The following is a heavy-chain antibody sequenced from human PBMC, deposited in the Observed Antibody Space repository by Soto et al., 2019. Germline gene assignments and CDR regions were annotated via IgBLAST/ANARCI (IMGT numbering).Heavy chain of an antibody. J-gene: IGHJ4*02. CDR2: MNPNSGNT. CDR1: GHTFTSYD. D-gene: IGHD3-10*01. Sequence: ASVKVSCKASGHTFTSYDINWVRQATGQGLEWMGWMNPNSGNTDYAQKFQGWVTMTRNTSISTAYMELSRLRSDDTAVYYCARGETGYYGSGSSDYYFDYWGQGTLVTVSS. CDR3: ARGETGYYGSGSSDYYFDY. V-gene: IGHV1-8*01.